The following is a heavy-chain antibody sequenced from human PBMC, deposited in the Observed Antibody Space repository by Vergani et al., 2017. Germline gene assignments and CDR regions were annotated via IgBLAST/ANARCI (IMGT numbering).Heavy chain of an antibody. CDR1: GYTFTSYY. V-gene: IGHV1-46*03. J-gene: IGHJ3*02. D-gene: IGHD2-2*01. CDR2: INPSGGST. Sequence: QVQLVQSGAEVKKPGASVKVSCKASGYTFTSYYMHWVRQAPGQGLEWMGIINPSGGSTSYVQKFQGRVTMTRDTSTSTVYMELSSLRSEDTAVYYCARDKTERYCSSTSGQKDAFDIWGQGTMVTVSS. CDR3: ARDKTERYCSSTSGQKDAFDI.